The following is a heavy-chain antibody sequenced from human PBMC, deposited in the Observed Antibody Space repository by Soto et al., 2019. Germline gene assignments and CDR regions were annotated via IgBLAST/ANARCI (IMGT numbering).Heavy chain of an antibody. J-gene: IGHJ5*02. CDR1: GGSISPYY. Sequence: QVQLQESGPGLVKPSETLSLTCTVSGGSISPYYWSWIRQPPGQRLEWIAYIYYSGSTSYNPSLKSRLTISVDTSKNQFSVRLRSVTAADTARYYCARLSSAWQGNWFDPWGQGTLVTVSS. V-gene: IGHV4-59*01. CDR3: ARLSSAWQGNWFDP. CDR2: IYYSGST. D-gene: IGHD6-19*01.